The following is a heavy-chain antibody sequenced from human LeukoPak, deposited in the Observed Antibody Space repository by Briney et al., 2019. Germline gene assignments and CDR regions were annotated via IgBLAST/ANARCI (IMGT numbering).Heavy chain of an antibody. J-gene: IGHJ4*02. D-gene: IGHD6-13*01. V-gene: IGHV4-30-2*01. CDR3: ARALAAAGIGGSYYFDY. CDR2: IYHSGST. CDR1: GRSISSGGYS. Sequence: SQTLSLTCAVSGRSISSGGYSGRWIRQPPGKGLEWIGYIYHSGSTYSNPCLKGRVTISVDRSKHQFSLKLSSVTAADTAVYYCARALAAAGIGGSYYFDYWGQGTLVTVSS.